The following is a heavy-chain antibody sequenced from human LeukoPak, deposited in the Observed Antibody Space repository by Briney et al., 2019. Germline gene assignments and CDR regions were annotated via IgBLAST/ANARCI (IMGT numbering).Heavy chain of an antibody. Sequence: ASVKVSCRASGYTFTYYYMHWVRQAPGQGLEWMGWINPNSGGTNYAQKFQGRVTMTRDTSISTAYMELSRLRSDDTAVYYCARDQQTGYNWNDGSGLDYWGQGTLVTVSS. CDR1: GYTFTYYY. J-gene: IGHJ4*02. CDR2: INPNSGGT. V-gene: IGHV1-2*02. D-gene: IGHD1-1*01. CDR3: ARDQQTGYNWNDGSGLDY.